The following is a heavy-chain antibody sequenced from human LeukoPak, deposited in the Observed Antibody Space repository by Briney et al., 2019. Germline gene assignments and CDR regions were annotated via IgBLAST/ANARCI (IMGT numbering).Heavy chain of an antibody. Sequence: GGSLRLSCAASALTFGSYAMSWVRQAPGKGLEWVSAISGSGGSTYYADSVRGRFTISRDNSKNTLYLHMNSLRAENTAVYYCARGIAVAGTVASFDYWGQGTLVTVSS. CDR2: ISGSGGST. CDR3: ARGIAVAGTVASFDY. D-gene: IGHD6-19*01. J-gene: IGHJ4*02. CDR1: ALTFGSYA. V-gene: IGHV3-23*01.